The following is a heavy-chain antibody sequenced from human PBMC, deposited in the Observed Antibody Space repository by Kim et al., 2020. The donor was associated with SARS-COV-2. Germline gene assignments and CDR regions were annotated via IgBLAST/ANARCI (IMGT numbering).Heavy chain of an antibody. J-gene: IGHJ5*02. V-gene: IGHV3-53*01. Sequence: GGSLRLSCAASGFTVSSNYMSWVRQAPGKGLEWVSVIYSGGSTYYADSVKGRFTISRDNSKNTLYLQMNSLRAEDTAVYYCARIPTYYDILTGYLSDRWFDPWGQGTLVTVSS. CDR2: IYSGGST. CDR1: GFTVSSNY. D-gene: IGHD3-9*01. CDR3: ARIPTYYDILTGYLSDRWFDP.